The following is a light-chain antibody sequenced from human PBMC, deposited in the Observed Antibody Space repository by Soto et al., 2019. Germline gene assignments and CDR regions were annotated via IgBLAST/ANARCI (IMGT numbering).Light chain of an antibody. J-gene: IGKJ4*01. V-gene: IGKV2D-29*01. CDR1: QSLLHSNGKTY. CDR3: MQSLQFPLT. CDR2: EVS. Sequence: DIVMTQTPLSLSVTPGQPASISCKSSQSLLHSNGKTYLYWYLQKSGQPPHLLIYEVSNRFSGVPHRFSGSGSGTEFTLNISRVEADNVGDYYCMQSLQFPLTFGGGTKVEIK.